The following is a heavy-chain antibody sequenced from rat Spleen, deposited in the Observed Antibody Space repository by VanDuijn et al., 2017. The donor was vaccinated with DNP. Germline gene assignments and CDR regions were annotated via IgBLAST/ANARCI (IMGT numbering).Heavy chain of an antibody. J-gene: IGHJ3*01. CDR2: IIYDGSST. Sequence: EVQLVESGGGPVQPGRSLKLSCVASGFTFSDYAMAWVRQSPKKGLEWVATIIYDGSSTYYRDSVKGRFTISRDDAKSSLYLQMNSLKSEDTATYYCARSRLPGYYPFACWGQGTLVTVSS. V-gene: IGHV5-7*01. CDR3: ARSRLPGYYPFAC. D-gene: IGHD1-4*01. CDR1: GFTFSDYA.